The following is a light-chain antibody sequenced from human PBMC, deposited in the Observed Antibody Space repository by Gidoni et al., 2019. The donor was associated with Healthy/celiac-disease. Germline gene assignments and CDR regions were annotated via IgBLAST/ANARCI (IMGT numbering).Light chain of an antibody. Sequence: DIQMTQSRSTLSASVGDRVTITCRASQSISSWLAWYQQKPGKAPKLLIYKASSLESGVPSRFSGSGSVTEFTRTISSLQPDDFATYYCQQYNSYSPYSFGQGTKLEI. CDR3: QQYNSYSPYS. V-gene: IGKV1-5*03. CDR1: QSISSW. J-gene: IGKJ2*03. CDR2: KAS.